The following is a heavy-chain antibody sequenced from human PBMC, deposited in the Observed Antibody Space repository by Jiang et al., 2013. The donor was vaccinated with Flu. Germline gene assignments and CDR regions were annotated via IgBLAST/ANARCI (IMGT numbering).Heavy chain of an antibody. V-gene: IGHV4-59*01. CDR3: ARDDCSSTSCYFDY. J-gene: IGHJ4*02. Sequence: GPGLVKPSETLSLTCTVSGGSISSYYWSWIRQPPGKGLEWIGYIYYSGSTNYNPSLKSRVTISVDTSKNQFSLKLSSVTAADTAVYYRARDDCSSTSCYFDYWGQGTLVTVSS. D-gene: IGHD2-2*01. CDR2: IYYSGST. CDR1: GGSISSYY.